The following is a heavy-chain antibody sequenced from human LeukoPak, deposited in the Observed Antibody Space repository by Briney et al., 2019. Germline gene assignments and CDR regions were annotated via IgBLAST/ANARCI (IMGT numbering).Heavy chain of an antibody. J-gene: IGHJ4*02. CDR3: TREGDGYNLFDY. Sequence: PGGSLRLSCAASGFTFSNAWMSWVRQAPGKGLEWVGFIRSKAYGGTTEYAASVKGRFTISRDDSKSIAYLQMNSLKTEDTAVYYCTREGDGYNLFDYWGQGTLVTVSS. D-gene: IGHD5-24*01. CDR1: GFTFSNAW. CDR2: IRSKAYGGTT. V-gene: IGHV3-49*04.